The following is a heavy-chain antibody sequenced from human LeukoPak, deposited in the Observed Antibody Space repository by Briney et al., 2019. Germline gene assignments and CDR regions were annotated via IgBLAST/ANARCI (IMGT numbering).Heavy chain of an antibody. Sequence: ASVKVSCKASGYTFTSYAMHWVRQAPGQRLEWMGWINAGNGNTNYSQKFQGRVTITRDTSASTAYMELSSLRSEDTAVYYCARAGYCGGDCYSELDYWGQGTLVTVSS. CDR3: ARAGYCGGDCYSELDY. CDR1: GYTFTSYA. D-gene: IGHD2-21*02. J-gene: IGHJ4*02. V-gene: IGHV1-3*01. CDR2: INAGNGNT.